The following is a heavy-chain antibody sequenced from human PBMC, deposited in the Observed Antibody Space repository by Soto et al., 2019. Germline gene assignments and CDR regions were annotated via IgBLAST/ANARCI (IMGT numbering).Heavy chain of an antibody. J-gene: IGHJ3*02. D-gene: IGHD2-15*01. CDR2: INPNSGGT. CDR1: GYTFTGYY. CDR3: ARDPVGIGYCSGGGCYGLAFDI. Sequence: ASVKVSCKASGYTFTGYYMHWVRQAPGQGLEWMGWINPNSGGTNYAQKFQGWVTMTRDTSISTAYMELSRLRSDDTAVYYCARDPVGIGYCSGGGCYGLAFDIWGQGTMVTVSS. V-gene: IGHV1-2*04.